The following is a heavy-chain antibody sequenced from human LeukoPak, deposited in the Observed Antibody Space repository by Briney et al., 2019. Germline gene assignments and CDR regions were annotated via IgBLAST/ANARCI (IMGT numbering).Heavy chain of an antibody. D-gene: IGHD3-3*01. J-gene: IGHJ4*02. V-gene: IGHV3-30*02. CDR2: IRYDGSNK. CDR1: GFTFSSYG. Sequence: GGSLRLSCAASGFTFSSYGMHWVRQAPGKGLEWVAFIRYDGSNKYYADSVKGRFTISRDNSKNTLYLQMNSLRAEDTAVYYCAKAVRFLDPGDYWGQGTLVTVSS. CDR3: AKAVRFLDPGDY.